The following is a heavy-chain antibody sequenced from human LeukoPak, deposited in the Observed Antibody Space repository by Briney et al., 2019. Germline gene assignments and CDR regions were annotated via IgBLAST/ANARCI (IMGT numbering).Heavy chain of an antibody. Sequence: GGSLRLSCAASGFTFSSYGMSWVRQAPGKGLEWVSAISGRGGSTYYADSVKGRFTISRDNSKNTLYLQMNSLRAEDTTVYYCAKDGGVAAAGMFDYWGQGTLVTVSS. J-gene: IGHJ4*02. CDR2: ISGRGGST. CDR3: AKDGGVAAAGMFDY. D-gene: IGHD6-13*01. CDR1: GFTFSSYG. V-gene: IGHV3-23*01.